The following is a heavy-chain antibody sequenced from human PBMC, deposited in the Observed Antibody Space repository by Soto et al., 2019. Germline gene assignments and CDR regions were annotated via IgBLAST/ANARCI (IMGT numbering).Heavy chain of an antibody. D-gene: IGHD1-26*01. CDR2: IYYSGST. CDR3: ARILPQLELDY. Sequence: PSETLALTCTVSGGSISSGGYYWSWIRQHPGKGLEWIGYIYYSGSTYYNPSLKSRVTISVDTSKNQFSLKLSSVTAADTAVYYCARILPQLELDYWGQGTLVTVSS. J-gene: IGHJ4*02. CDR1: GGSISSGGYY. V-gene: IGHV4-31*03.